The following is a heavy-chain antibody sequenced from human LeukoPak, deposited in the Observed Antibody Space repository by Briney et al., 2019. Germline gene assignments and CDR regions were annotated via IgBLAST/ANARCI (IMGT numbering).Heavy chain of an antibody. V-gene: IGHV4-38-2*02. CDR3: ARAIAAAGPPHDVFDT. D-gene: IGHD6-13*01. Sequence: SETLSLTCTVSGYSISSGYYWGWIRQPPGKGLEWIGSIYHSGSTYYNPSLKSRDTISVDTSKNQFSLKLSSVTAADTAVYYCARAIAAAGPPHDVFDTWGKGKMATVSP. J-gene: IGHJ3*02. CDR1: GYSISSGYY. CDR2: IYHSGST.